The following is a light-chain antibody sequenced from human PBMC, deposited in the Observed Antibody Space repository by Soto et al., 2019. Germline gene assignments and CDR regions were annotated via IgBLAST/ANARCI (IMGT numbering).Light chain of an antibody. Sequence: QSALTQPASVSGSPGQSITISCTGTSSDVGGYNCVSWYQQHPGNAPKLMIYGVTNRPSGVSNRFSGSKSGNTASLTISGLQAEDEADYYCSSYTRSSTLRVFGGGTKLTVL. CDR2: GVT. CDR3: SSYTRSSTLRV. V-gene: IGLV2-14*01. CDR1: SSDVGGYNC. J-gene: IGLJ3*02.